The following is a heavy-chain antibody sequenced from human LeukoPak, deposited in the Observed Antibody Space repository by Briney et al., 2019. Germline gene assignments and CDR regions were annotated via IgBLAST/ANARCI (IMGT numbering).Heavy chain of an antibody. V-gene: IGHV3-23*01. D-gene: IGHD6-13*01. CDR3: AKAAAGSFFDY. J-gene: IGHJ4*02. CDR1: GFTFSSYA. Sequence: GGSLRLSCAASGFTFSSYAMSWVRQAPGKGLEWVSAITGSGGATNYADSVKGRFTISRDTSKNTLFLQMSSLRAEDTAVYHCAKAAAGSFFDYWGQGTLVTVSS. CDR2: ITGSGGAT.